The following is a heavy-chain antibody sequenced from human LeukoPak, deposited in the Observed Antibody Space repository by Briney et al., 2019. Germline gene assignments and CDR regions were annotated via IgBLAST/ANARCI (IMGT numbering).Heavy chain of an antibody. CDR3: ARGKRGYSGYDLDWFDP. CDR1: GFTFSSYS. D-gene: IGHD5-12*01. J-gene: IGHJ5*02. CDR2: ISSSSSYI. Sequence: GGSLRLSCAASGFTFSSYSMNWVRQAPGKGLEWVSSISSSSSYIYYADSVKGRFTISRDNAKNSLYLQMNSLRAEDTAVYYCARGKRGYSGYDLDWFDPWGQGTLVTVSS. V-gene: IGHV3-21*01.